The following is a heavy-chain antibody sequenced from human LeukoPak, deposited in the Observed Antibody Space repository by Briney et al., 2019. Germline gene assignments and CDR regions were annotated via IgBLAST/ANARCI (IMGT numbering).Heavy chain of an antibody. J-gene: IGHJ4*02. CDR2: INPNSGGT. CDR3: ARSPTKRVTEDY. D-gene: IGHD5-18*01. Sequence: ASVKVSCKASGYTFTGYYMHWVRQAPGQGLEWMGWINPNSGGTNYAQKFQGRVTMTRDTSISTAYMELSRLRSDDTAVYYCARSPTKRVTEDYWGQGMLVTVSS. CDR1: GYTFTGYY. V-gene: IGHV1-2*02.